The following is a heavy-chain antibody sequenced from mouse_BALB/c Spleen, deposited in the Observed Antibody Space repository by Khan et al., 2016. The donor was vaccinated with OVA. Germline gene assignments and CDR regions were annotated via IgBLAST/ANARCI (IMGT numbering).Heavy chain of an antibody. D-gene: IGHD2-14*01. J-gene: IGHJ4*01. V-gene: IGHV1-4*01. CDR2: ITPRSGYT. Sequence: QVQLQQSGAELARPGASVKMSCKASGYTFTSNTMHWVKQRPGQGLKWIGYITPRSGYTIYNQKFKDKATLTADISSSKAYMQLSSLTSDDSAVYYCARRTTGYAMDYWGQGTSVTVSS. CDR3: ARRTTGYAMDY. CDR1: GYTFTSNT.